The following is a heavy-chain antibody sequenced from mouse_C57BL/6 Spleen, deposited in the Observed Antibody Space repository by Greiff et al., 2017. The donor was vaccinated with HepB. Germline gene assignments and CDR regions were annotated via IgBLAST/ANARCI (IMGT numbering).Heavy chain of an antibody. J-gene: IGHJ4*01. CDR1: GFTFSSYG. Sequence: DVHLVESGGDLVKPGGSLNLSCAASGFTFSSYGMSWVRQTPDKRLEWVATISSGGSYTYYPDSVKGRFTISRDNAKNTLYLQMSSLKSEDTAMYYCARLGAYAMDYWGQGTSVTVSS. V-gene: IGHV5-6*01. D-gene: IGHD3-3*01. CDR3: ARLGAYAMDY. CDR2: ISSGGSYT.